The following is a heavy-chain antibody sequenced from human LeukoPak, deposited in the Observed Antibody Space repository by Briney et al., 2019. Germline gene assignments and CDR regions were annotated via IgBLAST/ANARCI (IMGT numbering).Heavy chain of an antibody. Sequence: SETLSLTCTVSGGSMTGYYWSWIRRPAGKGLEWVGRIFTSGSTNYNPSLKSRVTMSVDMSKNHFSLNLTSVTAADTAVYYCARDGSISGWYSDYWGQGTLVTVSS. CDR2: IFTSGST. J-gene: IGHJ4*02. CDR3: ARDGSISGWYSDY. V-gene: IGHV4-4*07. D-gene: IGHD6-19*01. CDR1: GGSMTGYY.